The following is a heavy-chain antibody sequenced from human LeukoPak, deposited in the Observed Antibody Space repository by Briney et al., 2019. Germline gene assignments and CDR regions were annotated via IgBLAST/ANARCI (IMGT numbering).Heavy chain of an antibody. CDR3: ARARSGWYFIDY. J-gene: IGHJ4*02. D-gene: IGHD6-19*01. CDR2: IDYSGST. V-gene: IGHV4-59*01. CDR1: GGSISSYY. Sequence: PSETLSLTCTVSGGSISSYYWSWIRQPPGKGLEWIGYIDYSGSTNYNPSLKSRVTISVDTSKNQFSLKLSSVTAADTAVYYCARARSGWYFIDYWGQGTLVTVSS.